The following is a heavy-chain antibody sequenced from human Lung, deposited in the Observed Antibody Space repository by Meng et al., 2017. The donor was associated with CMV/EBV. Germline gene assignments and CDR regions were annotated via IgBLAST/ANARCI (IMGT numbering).Heavy chain of an antibody. D-gene: IGHD6-13*01. V-gene: IGHV3-23*01. CDR1: EFTFSNYA. J-gene: IGHJ4*02. CDR2: ITASGGST. CDR3: AKAFSASWYREYYDD. Sequence: SLKISCAASEFTFSNYAMSWVRQAPGRGLAWVSAITASGGSTYYADSVKGRFTVSRDNSKNTLYRQMSSLRAEDTALYYCAKAFSASWYREYYDDWGQGTLVTVSS.